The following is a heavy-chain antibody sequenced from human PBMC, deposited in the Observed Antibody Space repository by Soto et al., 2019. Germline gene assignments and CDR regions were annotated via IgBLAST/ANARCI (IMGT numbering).Heavy chain of an antibody. D-gene: IGHD6-6*01. CDR1: GFTFSDYS. J-gene: IGHJ4*02. V-gene: IGHV3-11*01. CDR2: IDSRGRTL. CDR3: ARQAARNYIDS. Sequence: LRLPCVASGFTFSDYSMSWIRQAPGKGLEWLAFIDSRGRTLSYADSVRGRFTISRDNAENSVYLQMDSLRADDTAVYYCARQAARNYIDSWGQGNSVTVSS.